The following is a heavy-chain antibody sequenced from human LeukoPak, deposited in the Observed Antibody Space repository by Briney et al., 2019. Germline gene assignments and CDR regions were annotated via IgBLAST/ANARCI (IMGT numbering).Heavy chain of an antibody. D-gene: IGHD2-2*03. CDR2: IFYTGST. V-gene: IGHV4-39*01. J-gene: IGHJ5*02. CDR1: GVSLSSSSSS. Sequence: SETLSLTCSVSGVSLSSSSSSWGWIPQPPGKGLEWIGNIFYTGSTYYNPSLRSRVTISVDTSKNQFSLQLSSVTATDTAVYYCASGFDPWGQGTLVTVSS. CDR3: ASGFDP.